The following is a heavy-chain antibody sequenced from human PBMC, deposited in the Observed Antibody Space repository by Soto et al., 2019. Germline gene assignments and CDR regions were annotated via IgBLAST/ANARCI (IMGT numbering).Heavy chain of an antibody. D-gene: IGHD3-10*01. Sequence: QLVESGGGLVKPGGSLTLSCAASGFTFRDAWMTWVRQAPGKGLEWVGRIKNIPEGGTTDFAAPVKGRLTISRDDSKKTLYLHMNSLKSEDTAVDYCSTDHDGSGSYYIAMGTWGQGTMVTVSS. CDR2: IKNIPEGGTT. J-gene: IGHJ5*02. CDR3: STDHDGSGSYYIAMGT. CDR1: GFTFRDAW. V-gene: IGHV3-15*01.